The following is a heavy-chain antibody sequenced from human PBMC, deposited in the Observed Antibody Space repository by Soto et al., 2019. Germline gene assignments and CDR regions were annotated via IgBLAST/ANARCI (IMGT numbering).Heavy chain of an antibody. D-gene: IGHD4-4*01. J-gene: IGHJ4*02. CDR2: IYHSGST. V-gene: IGHV4-30-2*01. CDR3: ARAYDYSIDY. CDR1: GGSISSGGYS. Sequence: PSETLSLTCAVSGGSISSGGYSWSWIRQPAGKGLEWIGYIYHSGSTYYNPSLKSRGTISVDRSKNQFSLKLSSVTAADTAVYYCARAYDYSIDYWGRGTLVTVSS.